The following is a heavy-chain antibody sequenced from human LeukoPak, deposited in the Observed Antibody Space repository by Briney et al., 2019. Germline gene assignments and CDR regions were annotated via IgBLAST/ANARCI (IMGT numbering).Heavy chain of an antibody. CDR2: IYTSGST. D-gene: IGHD5-24*01. CDR3: ARTSPWPENWFDP. CDR1: GGSISSGSYY. V-gene: IGHV4-61*02. J-gene: IGHJ5*02. Sequence: SQTLSLTCTVSGGSISSGSYYWSWIRQPAGKGLEWIRRIYTSGSTNYNPSLKSRVTISVDTSKNQFSLKLSSVTAADTAVYYCARTSPWPENWFDPWGQGTLVTVSS.